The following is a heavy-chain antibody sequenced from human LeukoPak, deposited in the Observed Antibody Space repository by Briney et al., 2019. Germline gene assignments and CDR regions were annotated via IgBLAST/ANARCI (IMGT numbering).Heavy chain of an antibody. J-gene: IGHJ6*03. CDR1: GFTFSSAW. D-gene: IGHD6-19*01. V-gene: IGHV3-15*01. Sequence: GGSLRLSCAASGFTFSSAWMSWVRQAPGKGLEWVGRIKSKTDGGTTDYAAPVKGRFTISRDDSKNTLYLQMNSLKTEDTAVYYCTTEVAVAGHSLYYMDVWGKGTTVTVSS. CDR2: IKSKTDGGTT. CDR3: TTEVAVAGHSLYYMDV.